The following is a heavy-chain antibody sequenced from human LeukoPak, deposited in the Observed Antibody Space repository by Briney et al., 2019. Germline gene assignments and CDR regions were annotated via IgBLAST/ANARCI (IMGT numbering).Heavy chain of an antibody. Sequence: GGSLRLSCAASGFTFSTYGMHWVRQAPGKGLEWVAVIWYDGSNKYYADSVKGRFTISRDNSKNTLYLQMNSLRAEDTAVYYCARDRYSSGWYEGYWGQGTLVTVSS. CDR1: GFTFSTYG. CDR2: IWYDGSNK. CDR3: ARDRYSSGWYEGY. J-gene: IGHJ4*02. D-gene: IGHD6-19*01. V-gene: IGHV3-33*01.